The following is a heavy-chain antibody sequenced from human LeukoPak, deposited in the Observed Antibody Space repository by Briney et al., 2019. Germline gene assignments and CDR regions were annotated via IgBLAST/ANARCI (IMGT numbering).Heavy chain of an antibody. CDR1: GYTFTSYY. CDR3: ARDFYYDSSGYYSGAFDI. D-gene: IGHD3-22*01. V-gene: IGHV1-46*01. J-gene: IGHJ3*02. CDR2: INPSGGST. Sequence: ASVKVSCKASGYTFTSYYMHWVRQAPGQGPEWMGIINPSGGSTSYAQKFQGRVTMTRDTSTSTVYMELSSLRSEDTAVYYCARDFYYDSSGYYSGAFDIWGQGTMVTVSS.